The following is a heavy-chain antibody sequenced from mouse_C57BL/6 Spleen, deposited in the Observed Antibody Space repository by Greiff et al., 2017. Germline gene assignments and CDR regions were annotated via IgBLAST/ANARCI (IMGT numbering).Heavy chain of an antibody. Sequence: EVQLVESGGGLVKPGGSLKLSCAASGFTFSDYGMHWVRQAPEKGLEWVAYISSGSSTIYYADTVKGRFTISRDNAKNTLFLQMTSLRSEDTAMYYCARPSHYYGSSSWFAYWGQGTLVTVSA. J-gene: IGHJ3*01. CDR3: ARPSHYYGSSSWFAY. D-gene: IGHD1-1*01. V-gene: IGHV5-17*01. CDR1: GFTFSDYG. CDR2: ISSGSSTI.